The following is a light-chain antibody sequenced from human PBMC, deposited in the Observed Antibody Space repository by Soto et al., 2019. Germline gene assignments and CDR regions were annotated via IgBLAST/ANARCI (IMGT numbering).Light chain of an antibody. J-gene: IGKJ1*01. CDR3: QQYHTYSIT. Sequence: DIQMTQSPSTLSASVGDRVTITCRASQTISSWLAWYQQKPGKAPNLLIYDASTLERGVPSRFSGTGSGTEFTLTIDSLQPDDFATYYCQQYHTYSITFGQGTKVDIK. V-gene: IGKV1-5*01. CDR1: QTISSW. CDR2: DAS.